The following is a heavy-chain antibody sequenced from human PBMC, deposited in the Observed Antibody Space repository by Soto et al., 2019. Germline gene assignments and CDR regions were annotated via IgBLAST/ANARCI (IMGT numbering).Heavy chain of an antibody. CDR1: GYTFSTFG. D-gene: IGHD6-19*01. V-gene: IGHV1-18*01. CDR2: ISAYTGNT. Sequence: ASVKVSCKTSGYTFSTFGISWVRQAPGQGLEWMGWISAYTGNTNYAQKLQGRVTVTRNTSISTAYMELSSLRSEDTAVYYCARGALYSSGWYNWFDPWGQGTLVTVSS. J-gene: IGHJ5*02. CDR3: ARGALYSSGWYNWFDP.